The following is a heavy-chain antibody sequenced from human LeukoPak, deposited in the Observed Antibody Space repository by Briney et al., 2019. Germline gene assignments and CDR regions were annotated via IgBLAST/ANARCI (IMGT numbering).Heavy chain of an antibody. CDR3: ARMSYYDSSGDNWFDP. CDR1: GATFISYA. D-gene: IGHD3-22*01. V-gene: IGHV1-2*02. CDR2: INPNSGGT. Sequence: ASVKVSCKASGATFISYAMSWVRQAPGQGLEWMGWINPNSGGTNYAQKFQGRVTVTRDTSISTAYMELSSLRSEDTAVYYCARMSYYDSSGDNWFDPWGQGTLVTVSS. J-gene: IGHJ5*02.